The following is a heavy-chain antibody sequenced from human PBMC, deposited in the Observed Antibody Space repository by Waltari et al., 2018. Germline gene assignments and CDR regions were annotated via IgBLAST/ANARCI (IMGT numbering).Heavy chain of an antibody. D-gene: IGHD1-26*01. V-gene: IGHV1-69-2*01. Sequence: EVQLLQSGAEVKTPGATVRSSCQSSGYTFPAYYIHWVKQTPGKGHEWMGRVGPELGDKLFVPQFQGRLTLTADTSRDTAYMELTSLHYDDTAVYYCARGPLGAAHWFDSWGQGTLVTVSS. CDR1: GYTFPAYY. J-gene: IGHJ5*01. CDR3: ARGPLGAAHWFDS. CDR2: VGPELGDK.